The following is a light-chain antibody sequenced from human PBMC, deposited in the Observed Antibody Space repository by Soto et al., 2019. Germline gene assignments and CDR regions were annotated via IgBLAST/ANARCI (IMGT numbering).Light chain of an antibody. CDR2: GAS. Sequence: EIVLTQSPGTLSLSPGERATLSCRASQSVSSSYLAGYQQKPGQAPRLLIYGASSRATGIPDRFSGSGSGTEFTLTISGLQPDDVATYYCQQYNSFSWTLGQGTKVDIK. CDR3: QQYNSFSWT. J-gene: IGKJ1*01. V-gene: IGKV3-20*01. CDR1: QSVSSSY.